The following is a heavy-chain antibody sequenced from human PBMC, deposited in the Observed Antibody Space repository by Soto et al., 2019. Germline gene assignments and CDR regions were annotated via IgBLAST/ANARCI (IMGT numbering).Heavy chain of an antibody. J-gene: IGHJ4*02. CDR3: ARGLSGYGDDEGGAY. Sequence: QVQLVESGGGVVQPGRSLRLSCAASGFTFSSYAMHWVRQAPGKGLEWVAVISYDGSNKYYADSVKGRFTISRDNSKNTLYLQMNSLRAEDTAVYYCARGLSGYGDDEGGAYWGQGTLVTVSS. V-gene: IGHV3-30-3*01. CDR1: GFTFSSYA. D-gene: IGHD4-17*01. CDR2: ISYDGSNK.